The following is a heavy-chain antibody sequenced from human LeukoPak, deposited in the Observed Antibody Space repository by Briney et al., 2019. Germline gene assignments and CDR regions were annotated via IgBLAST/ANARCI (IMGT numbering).Heavy chain of an antibody. Sequence: GGSLRLSCAASGFTFSDYYMSWIRQAPGKGLEWVAVISYDGSNKYYADSVKGRFTISRDNSKNTLYLQMNSLRAEDTAVYYCARGNFGKTTVVTQLDYWGQGTLVTVSS. CDR2: ISYDGSNK. D-gene: IGHD4-23*01. CDR1: GFTFSDYY. CDR3: ARGNFGKTTVVTQLDY. V-gene: IGHV3-30-3*01. J-gene: IGHJ4*02.